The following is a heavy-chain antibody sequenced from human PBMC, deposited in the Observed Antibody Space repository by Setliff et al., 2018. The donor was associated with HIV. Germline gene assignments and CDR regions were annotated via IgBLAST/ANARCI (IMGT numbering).Heavy chain of an antibody. D-gene: IGHD3-16*01. CDR2: IIPLFGTS. J-gene: IGHJ5*02. CDR1: GYTFTTYG. CDR3: ARAKTSSYADPWFDP. V-gene: IGHV1-69*05. Sequence: GASVKVSCKASGYTFTTYGISWVRQAPGQGLEWMGTIIPLFGTSNQAQKFHGRLKFTTDEPTSTAYMELGGLTSDDTAMYFCARAKTSSYADPWFDPWGQGTQVTVSS.